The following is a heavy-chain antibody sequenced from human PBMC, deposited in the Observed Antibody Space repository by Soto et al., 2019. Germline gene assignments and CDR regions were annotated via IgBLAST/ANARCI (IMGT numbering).Heavy chain of an antibody. CDR3: ARDFGYCTNGVCRPPKYYFDY. D-gene: IGHD2-8*01. V-gene: IGHV1-69*13. CDR1: GGTFSSHA. CDR2: IIPIFGTA. J-gene: IGHJ4*02. Sequence: SVKVSCKASGGTFSSHAISWVRQAPGQGLEWMGGIIPIFGTANYAQKFQGRVTITADESTSTAYMELSSLRSEDTAVYYCARDFGYCTNGVCRPPKYYFDYWGQGTLVTVSS.